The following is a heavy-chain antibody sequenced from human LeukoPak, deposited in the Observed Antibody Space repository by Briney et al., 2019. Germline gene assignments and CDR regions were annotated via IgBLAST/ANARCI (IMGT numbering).Heavy chain of an antibody. CDR3: ARPAYDSSGYYYLGY. CDR2: IYYSGST. V-gene: IGHV4-39*01. Sequence: SETLSFTCTVSGGSISSSSYYWGWIRQPPGKGLEWIGSIYYSGSTYYNPSLKSRVTISVDTSKNQFSLKLSSVTAADTAVYYCARPAYDSSGYYYLGYWGQGTLVTVSS. D-gene: IGHD3-22*01. CDR1: GGSISSSSYY. J-gene: IGHJ4*02.